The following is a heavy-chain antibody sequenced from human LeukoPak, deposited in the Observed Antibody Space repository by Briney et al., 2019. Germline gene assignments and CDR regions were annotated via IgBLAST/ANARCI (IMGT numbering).Heavy chain of an antibody. CDR1: GFTFSSYA. J-gene: IGHJ4*02. CDR2: ISYDGSNK. CDR3: ARVYFDY. V-gene: IGHV3-30-3*01. Sequence: GMSLRLSCAASGFTFSSYAMHWVRQAPGKGLEWVAVISYDGSNKYYADSVKGRFTISRDNSKNTLYLQMNSLRAEDTAVYYCARVYFDYWGQGTLVTVSS.